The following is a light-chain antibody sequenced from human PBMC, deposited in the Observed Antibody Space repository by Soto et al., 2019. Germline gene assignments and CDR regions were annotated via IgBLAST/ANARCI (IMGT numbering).Light chain of an antibody. Sequence: DIQMTQSPSSLSASVGDRVTITCQASHDITSYLNWYQHKPGKAPKLLIYDASILEAGVPSRFSGSGSGTDFTLTISDLRAEDVAVYYCQQYLDTLLTFGGGTKVELK. CDR2: DAS. J-gene: IGKJ4*01. CDR3: QQYLDTLLT. V-gene: IGKV1-33*01. CDR1: HDITSY.